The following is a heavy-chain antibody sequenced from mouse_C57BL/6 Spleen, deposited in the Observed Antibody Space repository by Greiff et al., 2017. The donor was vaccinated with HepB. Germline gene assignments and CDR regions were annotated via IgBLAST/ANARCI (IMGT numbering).Heavy chain of an antibody. CDR1: GYTFTSYW. V-gene: IGHV1-69*01. Sequence: VQLQQSGAELVMPGASVKLSCKASGYTFTSYWMHWVKQRPGQGLEWIGEIDPSDIYTNYNQKFKGKSTLTVDKYSSTAYMQLRSLTSEDSAVYYCARRNFMDYWGQGTSVTVSS. CDR2: IDPSDIYT. J-gene: IGHJ4*01. CDR3: ARRNFMDY.